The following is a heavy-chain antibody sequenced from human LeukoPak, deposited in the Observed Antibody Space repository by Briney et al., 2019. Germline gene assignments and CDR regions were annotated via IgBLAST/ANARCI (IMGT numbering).Heavy chain of an antibody. CDR2: IYTSGST. Sequence: SETLSLTCTVSGGSISSGSYYWRWLRQPAGRGREWIGRIYTSGSTSYNPSLKSRVTISVDTSKNQFSLKLSSVTAADTAVYYCARVSQLGIPDYWGQGTLVTVSS. V-gene: IGHV4-61*02. J-gene: IGHJ4*02. D-gene: IGHD7-27*01. CDR1: GGSISSGSYY. CDR3: ARVSQLGIPDY.